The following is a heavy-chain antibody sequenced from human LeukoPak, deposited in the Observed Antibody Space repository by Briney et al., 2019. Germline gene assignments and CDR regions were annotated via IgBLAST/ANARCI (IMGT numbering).Heavy chain of an antibody. CDR2: ISDSGGST. CDR1: GFTFRSYA. CDR3: ARGLYYFDTSGYLYY. Sequence: PGGSLRLSCVVSGFTFRSYAMSWVRQAPGKGLEWVSTISDSGGSTYYADSVKGRFTISRDNSKNTLYLQMNSLRAEDTAVYYCARGLYYFDTSGYLYYWGQGTLVTVSS. J-gene: IGHJ4*02. D-gene: IGHD3-22*01. V-gene: IGHV3-23*01.